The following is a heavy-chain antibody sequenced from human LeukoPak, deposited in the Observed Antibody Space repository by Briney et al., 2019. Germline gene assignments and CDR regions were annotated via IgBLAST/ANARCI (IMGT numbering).Heavy chain of an antibody. CDR3: ARSGREATEIDY. D-gene: IGHD1-1*01. V-gene: IGHV3-11*06. Sequence: GGSLRLSCAVSGFTFSDYFMSWVRQAPGKGLEWLSYINGRGTYIDYAESLKGRITISRDNAQNSLYLQMNSLRVEDTAVYYCARSGREATEIDYWGQGTLVTVSS. J-gene: IGHJ4*02. CDR1: GFTFSDYF. CDR2: INGRGTYI.